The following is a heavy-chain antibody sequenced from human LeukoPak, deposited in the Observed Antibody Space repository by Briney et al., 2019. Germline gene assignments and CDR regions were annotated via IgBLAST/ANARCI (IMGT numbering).Heavy chain of an antibody. Sequence: GASVKVSCKASGYTFTSYDINWVRQATGQGLEWMGWMNPNSGNTGYAQKFQGRVTMTRNTSISTAYMELSSLRSEDTAVYYCARGRYCSSTSCYPENWFDPWGQGTLVTVSS. CDR3: ARGRYCSSTSCYPENWFDP. CDR1: GYTFTSYD. J-gene: IGHJ5*02. D-gene: IGHD2-2*01. CDR2: MNPNSGNT. V-gene: IGHV1-8*01.